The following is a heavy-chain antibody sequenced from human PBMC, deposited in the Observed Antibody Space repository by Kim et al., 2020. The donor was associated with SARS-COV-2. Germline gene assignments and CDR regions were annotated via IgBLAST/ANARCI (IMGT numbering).Heavy chain of an antibody. CDR3: ARTRVEMATIVVYYYGMDV. Sequence: SGPTLVNPTQTLTLTCTFSGFSRSTSGMCVSWIRQPPGKALEWLALIDWDDDKYYSTSLKTRLTISKDTSKNQVVLTMTNMDPVDTATYYCARTRVEMATIVVYYYGMDVWGQGTTVTVSS. CDR2: IDWDDDK. D-gene: IGHD5-12*01. CDR1: GFSRSTSGMC. J-gene: IGHJ6*02. V-gene: IGHV2-70*01.